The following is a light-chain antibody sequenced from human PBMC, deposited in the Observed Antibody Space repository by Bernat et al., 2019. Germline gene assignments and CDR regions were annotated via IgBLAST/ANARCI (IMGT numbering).Light chain of an antibody. Sequence: EIVLTQSPATLSLSPGERATLSCRASQSVSSNLAWYQHKPGQAPRLLFYGASTRATGVPARFSGSGSGTEFTLTISSLESEDFAVYYCQQYHNWPLTFGGGTRVEIK. J-gene: IGKJ4*01. CDR1: QSVSSN. CDR2: GAS. V-gene: IGKV3-15*01. CDR3: QQYHNWPLT.